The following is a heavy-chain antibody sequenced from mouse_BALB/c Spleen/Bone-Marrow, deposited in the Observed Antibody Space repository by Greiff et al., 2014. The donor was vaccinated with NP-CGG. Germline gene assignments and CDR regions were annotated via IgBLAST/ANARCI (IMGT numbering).Heavy chain of an antibody. CDR2: IDTSDSYT. CDR3: ARRYGHYWYFDV. J-gene: IGHJ1*01. D-gene: IGHD2-10*02. CDR1: GYTFTDYW. Sequence: VKLMESGAELVMPGASVKMSCKASGYTFTDYWMHWVKQRPGQGLEWIGAIDTSDSYTTYSQNFKDRATLTVDESSSTAYMQFSSLTSEDSAVYYCARRYGHYWYFDVWGAGTTVTVSS. V-gene: IGHV1-69*01.